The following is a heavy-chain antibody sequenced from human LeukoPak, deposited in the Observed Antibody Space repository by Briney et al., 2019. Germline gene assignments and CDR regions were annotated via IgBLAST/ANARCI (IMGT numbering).Heavy chain of an antibody. CDR1: GYSFTSYW. CDR3: ARRRAVGATPQGWFDP. V-gene: IGHV5-51*01. D-gene: IGHD1-26*01. J-gene: IGHJ5*02. Sequence: GESLKISCKGSGYSFTSYWIGWVRQMAGEGLEWMGIIYPGDSDTRYSPSFQGQVTISADKSISTAYLQWSSLKASDTAMYYCARRRAVGATPQGWFDPWGQGTLVTVSS. CDR2: IYPGDSDT.